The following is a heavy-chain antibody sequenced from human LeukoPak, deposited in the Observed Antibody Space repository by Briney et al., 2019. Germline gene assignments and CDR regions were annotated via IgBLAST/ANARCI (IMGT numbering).Heavy chain of an antibody. CDR1: GGSFSGYY. V-gene: IGHV4-34*01. D-gene: IGHD2-2*01. J-gene: IGHJ4*02. CDR3: ASIPASRGSTINDY. Sequence: SETLSLTCAVYGGSFSGYYWSWIRQPPGKGLEWIGEINHSGSTNYNLSLKSRVTISVDTSKNQFSLKLSSVTAADTAVYYCASIPASRGSTINDYWGQGTLVTVSS. CDR2: INHSGST.